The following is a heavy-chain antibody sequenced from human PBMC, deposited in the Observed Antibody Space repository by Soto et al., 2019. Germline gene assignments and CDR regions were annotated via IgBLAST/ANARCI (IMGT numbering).Heavy chain of an antibody. CDR3: ARDRSDSSRADSFDV. Sequence: AGSLRLSCAVSGFTVSNTYMSWVRQAPGKGLEWVAVIYRGVSTHYADSVKGRLTISRDDSKNTIYLQMNSLRAEDTAVYYCARDRSDSSRADSFDVWGQGAMVTVSS. CDR2: IYRGVST. V-gene: IGHV3-53*01. CDR1: GFTVSNTY. D-gene: IGHD6-25*01. J-gene: IGHJ3*01.